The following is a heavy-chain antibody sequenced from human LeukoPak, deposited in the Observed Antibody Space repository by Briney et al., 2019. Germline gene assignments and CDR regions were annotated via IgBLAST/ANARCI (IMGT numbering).Heavy chain of an antibody. V-gene: IGHV3-30*03. CDR3: ARVGPMYSSSWPYYYYYMDV. CDR1: GFTFSSYG. J-gene: IGHJ6*03. Sequence: GGSLRLSCAASGFTFSSYGMHWVRQAPGKGLEWVAVISYDGSNKYYADSVKGRFTISRDNSKNTLYLQMNSLRSEETAVYYCARVGPMYSSSWPYYYYYMDVWGKGTTVTVSS. CDR2: ISYDGSNK. D-gene: IGHD6-13*01.